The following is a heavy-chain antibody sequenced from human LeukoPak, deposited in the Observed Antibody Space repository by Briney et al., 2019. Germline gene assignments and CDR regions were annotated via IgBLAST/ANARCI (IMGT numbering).Heavy chain of an antibody. CDR2: IYYSGST. CDR1: GGSISSSSYY. CDR3: AKARGVDYGDYVIFDY. V-gene: IGHV4-39*07. Sequence: SETLSLTCTVSGGSISSSSYYWGWIRQPPGKGLEWIGSIYYSGSTYYNPSLKSRVTISVDTSKNQFSLKLSSVTAADTAVYYCAKARGVDYGDYVIFDYWGQGILVTVSS. J-gene: IGHJ4*02. D-gene: IGHD4-17*01.